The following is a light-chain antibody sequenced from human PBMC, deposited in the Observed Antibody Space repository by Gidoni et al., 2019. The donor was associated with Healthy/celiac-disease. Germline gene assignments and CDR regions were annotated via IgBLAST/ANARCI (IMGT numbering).Light chain of an antibody. CDR1: SSDVGGYNY. J-gene: IGLJ2*01. V-gene: IGLV2-14*01. Sequence: QAALTQPASVSGSPGQSITISCTGTSSDVGGYNYVYWYQQHPGKAPKLMIYEVSNRPSGVSTRFSGSKSGNTASLTISGLQAEDEADYYCSSYTSSSTLVVFGGGTKLTVL. CDR3: SSYTSSSTLVV. CDR2: EVS.